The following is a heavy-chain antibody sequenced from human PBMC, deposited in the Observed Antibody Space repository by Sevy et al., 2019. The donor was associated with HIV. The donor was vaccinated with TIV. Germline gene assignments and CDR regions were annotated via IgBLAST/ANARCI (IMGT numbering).Heavy chain of an antibody. Sequence: GGSLRLSCAASGFTFSTYAMTWVRQAPGKGLEWVSVITISGGSTYYADSVKGRFTISRDYSKNNLYLQMNSLRAEDTAVYYCAKDRVSGTYYTGDFDYWGQGTLVTVSS. CDR1: GFTFSTYA. CDR2: ITISGGST. CDR3: AKDRVSGTYYTGDFDY. J-gene: IGHJ4*02. V-gene: IGHV3-23*01. D-gene: IGHD3-10*01.